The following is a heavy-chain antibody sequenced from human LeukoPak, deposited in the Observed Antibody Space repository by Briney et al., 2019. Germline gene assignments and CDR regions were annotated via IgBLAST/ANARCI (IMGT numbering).Heavy chain of an antibody. CDR3: AISGQGFWEFRGLDY. Sequence: PGGSLRLSCAASGFTFSSYGIHWVRQAPGKGLEWVAVMSYDGSNKYYADSVKGRFTISRDTSKNPLYLQMNSLRAEDTAVYYCAISGQGFWEFRGLDYWGQGTLVTVSS. CDR2: MSYDGSNK. D-gene: IGHD3-10*01. CDR1: GFTFSSYG. J-gene: IGHJ4*02. V-gene: IGHV3-30*03.